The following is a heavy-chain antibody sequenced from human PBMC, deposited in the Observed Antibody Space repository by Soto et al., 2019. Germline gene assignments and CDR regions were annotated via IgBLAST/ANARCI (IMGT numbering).Heavy chain of an antibody. J-gene: IGHJ6*04. CDR1: GGSFSGYY. CDR3: ARGHHPTTPSPCNFLDV. V-gene: IGHV4-34*01. Sequence: SDTLSLTCAVYGGSFSGYYWSWIRQPPGKGLEWIGEINHSGSTNYNPSLKSRVTISVDTSKNQFSLKLSSVTAADTAVYYCARGHHPTTPSPCNFLDVWGKGTTVTGSS. CDR2: INHSGST. D-gene: IGHD4-17*01.